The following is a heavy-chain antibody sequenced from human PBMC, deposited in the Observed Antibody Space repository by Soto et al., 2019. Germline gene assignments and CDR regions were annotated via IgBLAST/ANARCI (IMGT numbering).Heavy chain of an antibody. V-gene: IGHV3-15*01. J-gene: IGHJ6*02. CDR1: GFIFSNAW. CDR2: IKSKSDGGTT. CDR3: ATSHSSGWYFNNNYDYGLDV. D-gene: IGHD6-19*01. Sequence: VGALRLSCAASGFIFSNAWMNWFRQAPGKGLEWVGRIKSKSDGGTTDHAAPVKGRFTISRDDSKNTLYLQMNSLKIEDTAVYYCATSHSSGWYFNNNYDYGLDVWGQRTKVTV.